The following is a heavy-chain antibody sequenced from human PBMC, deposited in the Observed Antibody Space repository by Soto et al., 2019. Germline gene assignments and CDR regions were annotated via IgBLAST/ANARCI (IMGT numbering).Heavy chain of an antibody. CDR3: AKGSRGYCSSTSCPFSDY. D-gene: IGHD2-2*01. V-gene: IGHV3-23*01. Sequence: GGSLRLSCAASGFTFSSYAMSWVRQAPGKGLEWVSAISGSGGSTYYADSVKGRFTISRDNSKNTLYLQMNSLRAEDTAVYYCAKGSRGYCSSTSCPFSDYWGQGTLVTVSS. J-gene: IGHJ4*02. CDR2: ISGSGGST. CDR1: GFTFSSYA.